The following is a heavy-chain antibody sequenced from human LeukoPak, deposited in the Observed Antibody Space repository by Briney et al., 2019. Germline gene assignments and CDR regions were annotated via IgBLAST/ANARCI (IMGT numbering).Heavy chain of an antibody. CDR1: GFTFTDYT. J-gene: IGHJ4*02. D-gene: IGHD3-22*01. CDR3: AKELIYYYDSSAYDF. Sequence: GGSLRLSCAASGFTFTDYTMHWVRQAPGRGLEWVSGISWNSGSIGYADSVKGRFTVSRDNAKNTVYLQMNSLRAEDTAVYYCAKELIYYYDSSAYDFWGQGTLVTVSS. V-gene: IGHV3-9*01. CDR2: ISWNSGSI.